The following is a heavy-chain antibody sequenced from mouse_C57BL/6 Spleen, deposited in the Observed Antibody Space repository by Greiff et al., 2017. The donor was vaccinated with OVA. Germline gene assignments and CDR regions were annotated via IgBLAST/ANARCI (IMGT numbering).Heavy chain of an antibody. Sequence: VQLQQSGPELVKPGASVKISCKASGYSFTGYYMNWVKQSPEKSLEWIGEINPSTGGTTYNQKFKAKATLTVDKSSSTAYMQLKSLTSEDSAVYYCARDGHFDYWGQGTTLTVSS. CDR2: INPSTGGT. V-gene: IGHV1-42*01. CDR3: ARDGHFDY. J-gene: IGHJ2*01. D-gene: IGHD1-2*01. CDR1: GYSFTGYY.